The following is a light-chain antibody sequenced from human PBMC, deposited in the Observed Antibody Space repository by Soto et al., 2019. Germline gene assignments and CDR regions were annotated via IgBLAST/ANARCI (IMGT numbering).Light chain of an antibody. Sequence: EIVMTQSPATLSVSPGERATLSCRASQSVSSNLAWYQQKPGQAPRLLIYGASTSATGIPARFSGSGSGTEFTLTISSLQSEDFAVYYCQQYNNWSPPLTFGGGTKVEI. J-gene: IGKJ4*01. CDR2: GAS. V-gene: IGKV3-15*01. CDR1: QSVSSN. CDR3: QQYNNWSPPLT.